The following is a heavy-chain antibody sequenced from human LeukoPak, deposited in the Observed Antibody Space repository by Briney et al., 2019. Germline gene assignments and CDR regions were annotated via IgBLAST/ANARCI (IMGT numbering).Heavy chain of an antibody. Sequence: GASVKVSCKASGGTFSSYAISWVGQAPGQGLEWMGGIIPIFGTANYAQKFQGRVTITADESTGTAYMELSSLRSEDTAVYYCAKGIVVVPAYYYYMDVWGKGTTVTVSS. CDR3: AKGIVVVPAYYYYMDV. J-gene: IGHJ6*03. CDR1: GGTFSSYA. CDR2: IIPIFGTA. D-gene: IGHD2-2*01. V-gene: IGHV1-69*13.